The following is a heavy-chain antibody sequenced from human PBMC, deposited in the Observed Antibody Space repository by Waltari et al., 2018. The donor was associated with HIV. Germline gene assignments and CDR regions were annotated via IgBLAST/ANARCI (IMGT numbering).Heavy chain of an antibody. V-gene: IGHV1-3*04. Sequence: QVQLMQSGAEVKKPGASVKIYCKASGYTFENFPMHWVRQAPGQGLEWMGWINIGNGNVRVSARFQGRVSLTRDTSADTVNMDLGPLTPGDTAIYFCAREKGGTGEPNYFDLWGLGTEVSVSA. J-gene: IGHJ4*02. CDR1: GYTFENFP. CDR2: INIGNGNV. D-gene: IGHD3-10*01. CDR3: AREKGGTGEPNYFDL.